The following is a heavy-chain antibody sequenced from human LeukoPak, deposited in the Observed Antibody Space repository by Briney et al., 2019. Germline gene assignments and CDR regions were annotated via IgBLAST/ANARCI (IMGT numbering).Heavy chain of an antibody. J-gene: IGHJ4*02. Sequence: GGSLRLSCAASGFTFSGYSMNWVRQAPGKGLEWVSSISSSSSYIYYADSVKGRFTISRDNAKNSLYLQMNSLRAEDTAVYYCARSGLGYCSGGSCYDYWGQGTLVTVSS. D-gene: IGHD2-15*01. CDR1: GFTFSGYS. V-gene: IGHV3-21*01. CDR2: ISSSSSYI. CDR3: ARSGLGYCSGGSCYDY.